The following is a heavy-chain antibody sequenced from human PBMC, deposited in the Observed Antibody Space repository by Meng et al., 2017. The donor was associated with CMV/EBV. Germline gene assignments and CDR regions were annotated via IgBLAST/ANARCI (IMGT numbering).Heavy chain of an antibody. D-gene: IGHD3-10*01. Sequence: HGSAPAWVRRSESLPLTCTVSGGSISSSSYYWGWIRTPPGKGLEWIGSIYYSGCTYYNPSFKSRVTISVDTSKNQFSLKLSSVTAADTAVYYCVTWLWFGELSGYYFDYWGQGTLVTVSS. CDR2: IYYSGCT. CDR3: VTWLWFGELSGYYFDY. CDR1: GGSISSSSYY. V-gene: IGHV4-39*07. J-gene: IGHJ4*02.